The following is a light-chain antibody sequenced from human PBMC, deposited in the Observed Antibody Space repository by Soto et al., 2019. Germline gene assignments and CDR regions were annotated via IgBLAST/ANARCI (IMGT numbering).Light chain of an antibody. V-gene: IGKV3-15*01. CDR1: QSVSSN. CDR2: GAY. CDR3: QQXNNWPPWT. J-gene: IGKJ1*01. Sequence: EIVMTQSPATLSVSPGERVTLSCRTSQSVSSNLAWYQQKPGQAPRLIIYGAYTRATGIPARFSGSGSGTEFTLTISSLQSEDFAVYYCQQXNNWPPWTCGQGTKVDIK.